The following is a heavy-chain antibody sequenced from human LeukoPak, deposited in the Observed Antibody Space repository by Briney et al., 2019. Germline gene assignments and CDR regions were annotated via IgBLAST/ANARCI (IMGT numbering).Heavy chain of an antibody. CDR2: IYYSGST. V-gene: IGHV4-39*01. CDR1: GGSISSSSYY. J-gene: IGHJ5*02. D-gene: IGHD5/OR15-5a*01. CDR3: ARGSTLLENYP. Sequence: PSETLSLTCTVSGGSISSSSYYWGWIRQPPGKGLEWIGSIYYSGSTYYNPSLKSRVTISVDTSKNQFSLKLSSVTAADTAVYYCARGSTLLENYPWGQGTLVTVSS.